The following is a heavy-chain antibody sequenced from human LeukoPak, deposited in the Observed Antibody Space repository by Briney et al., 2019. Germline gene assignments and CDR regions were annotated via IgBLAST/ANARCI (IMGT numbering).Heavy chain of an antibody. CDR2: TRNKANSYTT. V-gene: IGHV3-72*01. J-gene: IGHJ5*02. D-gene: IGHD6-19*01. Sequence: GGTLRLSCAASGFTFSDHYMDWVRQAPGKGLEWVGRTRNKANSYTTEYAASVKGRFTISRDDSKNSLYLQMNSLKTEDTAVYYCARRAAYSSGWYPSWGQGTLVTVSS. CDR1: GFTFSDHY. CDR3: ARRAAYSSGWYPS.